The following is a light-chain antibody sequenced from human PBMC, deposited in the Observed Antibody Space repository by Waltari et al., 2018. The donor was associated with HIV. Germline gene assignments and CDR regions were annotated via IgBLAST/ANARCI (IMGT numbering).Light chain of an antibody. CDR2: EVS. CDR1: SSDVGGYNY. CDR3: SSYTTSSTLEVV. V-gene: IGLV2-14*01. J-gene: IGLJ2*01. Sequence: QSALTQPASVSGSPGQSITISCTGTSSDVGGYNYVSWYQQHPGKAPKLMIYEVSNLPSVVFNRSSGSQSGNTASLTISGLQAEDEADYYFSSYTTSSTLEVVFGGGTKLTVL.